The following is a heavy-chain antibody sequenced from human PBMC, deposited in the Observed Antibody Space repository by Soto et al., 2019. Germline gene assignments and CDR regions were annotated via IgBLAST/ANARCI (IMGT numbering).Heavy chain of an antibody. CDR3: ARDNEWRTPGHGLVV. V-gene: IGHV4-59*01. CDR2: VYDSGTSASDGPIC. J-gene: IGHJ6*02. CDR1: GDSIRAYY. D-gene: IGHD3-3*01. Sequence: QVQLQESGPGLLNPSETLSLTCTVSGDSIRAYYWHWIRQPPGQGLEWVGYVYDSGTSASDGPICNYNPSLKSRAPISVDTSKNQFSLSLRSVTAVDTALYFCARDNEWRTPGHGLVVWGRGTAVTVSS.